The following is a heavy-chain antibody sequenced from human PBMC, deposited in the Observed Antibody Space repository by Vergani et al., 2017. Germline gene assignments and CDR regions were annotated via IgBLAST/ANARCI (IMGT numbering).Heavy chain of an antibody. V-gene: IGHV4-38-2*01. J-gene: IGHJ1*01. CDR3: ARQFCGGYCNSFRADFFQH. CDR2: IYHRGYA. D-gene: IGHD2-21*02. CDR1: GYSITSGYY. Sequence: QVQLQESGPGLVKPSETLSLTCAVSGYSITSGYYWGWIRQPPGKGLEWIGSIYHRGYAYYNPSLKSRVTISVDTSKNQFSLQLNSVTAADTAFYYCARQFCGGYCNSFRADFFQHWGQGALLTVSS.